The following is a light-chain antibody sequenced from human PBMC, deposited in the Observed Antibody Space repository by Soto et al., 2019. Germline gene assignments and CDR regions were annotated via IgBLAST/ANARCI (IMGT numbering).Light chain of an antibody. CDR2: EVN. Sequence: QSVLTQPASVSGSPGQSITISCTGTSSDVGGYNYVSWYQQHPGKAPKLMIYEVNYRPSGVSNRFSGSKSGNTASLTISGLQAEDEADYYCSSYKSSSNGVFGTGTKVTVL. CDR1: SSDVGGYNY. V-gene: IGLV2-14*01. CDR3: SSYKSSSNGV. J-gene: IGLJ1*01.